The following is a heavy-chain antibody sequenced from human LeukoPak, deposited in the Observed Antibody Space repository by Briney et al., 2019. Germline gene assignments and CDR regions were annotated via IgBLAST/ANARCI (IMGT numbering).Heavy chain of an antibody. Sequence: SETLSLTCTVSGGSVNSGGYYWSWIRQPPGKGLEWIGYIDDSGNTNFNPSLKSRVTISVDTSKNQFSLKLRSVTATDTAIYYCASLPIVVVTGYWGQGILVTVSS. CDR1: GGSVNSGGYY. V-gene: IGHV4-61*08. J-gene: IGHJ4*02. D-gene: IGHD3-22*01. CDR2: IDDSGNT. CDR3: ASLPIVVVTGY.